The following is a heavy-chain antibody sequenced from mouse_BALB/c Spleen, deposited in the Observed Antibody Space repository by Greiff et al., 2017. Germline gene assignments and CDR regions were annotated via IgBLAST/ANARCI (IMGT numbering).Heavy chain of an antibody. J-gene: IGHJ4*01. V-gene: IGHV6-6*02. D-gene: IGHD3-2*01. CDR1: GFTFSNYW. Sequence: EVKLVESGGGLVQPGGSMKLSCVASGFTFSNYWMNWVRQSPEKGLEWVAEIRLKSNNYATHYAESVKGRFTISRDDSKSSVYLQMNNLRAEDTGIYYCTRGDKGYAMDYWGQGTSVTVSS. CDR3: TRGDKGYAMDY. CDR2: IRLKSNNYAT.